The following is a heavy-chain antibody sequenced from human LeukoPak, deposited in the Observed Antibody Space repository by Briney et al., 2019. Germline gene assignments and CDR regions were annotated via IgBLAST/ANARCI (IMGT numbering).Heavy chain of an antibody. Sequence: GGSLRHSCAASGFTVSSNYMSWVRQAPGKGLEWVSVIYSGGSTYYADSVKGRFTISRDNSKNTLYLQMNSLRAEDTAVYYCARDSGLRYFDWSLGYWGQGTLVTVSS. V-gene: IGHV3-66*01. CDR3: ARDSGLRYFDWSLGY. J-gene: IGHJ4*02. CDR2: IYSGGST. D-gene: IGHD3-9*01. CDR1: GFTVSSNY.